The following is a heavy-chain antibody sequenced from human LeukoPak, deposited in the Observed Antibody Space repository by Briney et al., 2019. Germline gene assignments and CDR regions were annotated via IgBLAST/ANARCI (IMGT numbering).Heavy chain of an antibody. V-gene: IGHV3-74*01. CDR3: VSFYETY. J-gene: IGHJ4*02. D-gene: IGHD2/OR15-2a*01. Sequence: GGSLRLSCAASGNYWMHWVRQVPGKGLVWVSHINSDGSWTSYADSVKGRFTISKDNAKNTVYLQMNSPRAEDTAVYYCVSFYETYWGRGTLVTVSS. CDR1: GNYW. CDR2: INSDGSWT.